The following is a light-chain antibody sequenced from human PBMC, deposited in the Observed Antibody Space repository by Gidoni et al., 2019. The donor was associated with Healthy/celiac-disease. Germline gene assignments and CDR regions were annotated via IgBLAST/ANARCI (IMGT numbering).Light chain of an antibody. Sequence: DIQLTQSPSSLSASVGDRVTITCRASQSSSSYLNWYQQKPGKAPKLLIYAASSLQSGVPSRFSGSGSGTEFTLTISSLQPEDFATYYWQQSYSTPWTFXQXTKVEIK. V-gene: IGKV1-39*01. CDR3: QQSYSTPWT. J-gene: IGKJ1*01. CDR2: AAS. CDR1: QSSSSY.